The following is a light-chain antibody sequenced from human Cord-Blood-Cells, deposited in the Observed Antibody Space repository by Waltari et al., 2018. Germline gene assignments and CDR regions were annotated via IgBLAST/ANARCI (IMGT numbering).Light chain of an antibody. J-gene: IGLJ3*02. V-gene: IGLV2-23*01. CDR3: CSYAGSSTWV. Sequence: QSALTQPASVSGSPGQSITISCTGTSSDVGSYNLVSWYQQHTGKAPKLMIYEGSKRPSGVSNRFSCSKSGNTASLTISGLQAEDEADYYCCSYAGSSTWVFGGGTKLTVL. CDR2: EGS. CDR1: SSDVGSYNL.